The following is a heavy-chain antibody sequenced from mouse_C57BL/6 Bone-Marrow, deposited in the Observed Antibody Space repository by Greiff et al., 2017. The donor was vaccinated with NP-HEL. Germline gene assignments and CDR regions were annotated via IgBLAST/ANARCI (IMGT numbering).Heavy chain of an antibody. CDR2: INPGSGGT. J-gene: IGHJ4*01. CDR3: ARSTGRAVMDY. D-gene: IGHD3-3*01. V-gene: IGHV1-54*01. CDR1: GYAFTNYL. Sequence: ESGAELVRPGTSVKVSCKASGYAFTNYLIEWVKQRPGQGLEWIGVINPGSGGTNYNEKFKGKATLTADKSSSTAYMQLSSLTPEDSAVYFCARSTGRAVMDYWGQGTSVTVSS.